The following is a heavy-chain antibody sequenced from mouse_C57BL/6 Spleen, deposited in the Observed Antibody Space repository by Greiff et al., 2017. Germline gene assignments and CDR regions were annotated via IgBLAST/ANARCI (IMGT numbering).Heavy chain of an antibody. CDR2: IWGGGST. V-gene: IGHV2-9*01. J-gene: IGHJ1*03. CDR3: AKHEYYGSRGDWYFDV. D-gene: IGHD1-1*01. CDR1: GFSLTSYG. Sequence: QVQLQQSGPGLVAPSQSLSITCTVSGFSLTSYGVDWVRQPPGKGLEWLGVIWGGGSTNDNSALMSRLSISKDNSKSQVFLKMNSLQTDDTAMYYGAKHEYYGSRGDWYFDVWGTGTTVTVSS.